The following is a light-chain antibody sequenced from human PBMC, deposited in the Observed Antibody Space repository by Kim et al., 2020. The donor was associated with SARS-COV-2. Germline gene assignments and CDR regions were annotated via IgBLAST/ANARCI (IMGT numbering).Light chain of an antibody. J-gene: IGKJ1*01. CDR1: RSINTW. CDR3: QQSPCP. Sequence: DIQMTQSPSTLSASVGDRVTITCRASRSINTWLAWYQQKPGKAPKLLIYDASSLESGVPSRFSGSGSGTEFTLTISSLQPADSATYYCQQSPCPFGQGTKVDIK. CDR2: DAS. V-gene: IGKV1-5*01.